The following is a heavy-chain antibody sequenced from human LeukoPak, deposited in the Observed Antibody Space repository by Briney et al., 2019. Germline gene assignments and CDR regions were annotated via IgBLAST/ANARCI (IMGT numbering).Heavy chain of an antibody. V-gene: IGHV3-7*04. CDR1: GFTFTSDS. D-gene: IGHD3-10*01. CDR2: IKQDGSEK. CDR3: ARRHHFGFLDS. J-gene: IGHJ4*02. Sequence: GGSLRLSCAASGFTFTSDSMNWVRQAPGKGLEWVANIKQDGSEKYYVDSVKGRFTISRDNAKNSVYLQMNSLRAEDTAVYYCARRHHFGFLDSWGQGTLVAVSS.